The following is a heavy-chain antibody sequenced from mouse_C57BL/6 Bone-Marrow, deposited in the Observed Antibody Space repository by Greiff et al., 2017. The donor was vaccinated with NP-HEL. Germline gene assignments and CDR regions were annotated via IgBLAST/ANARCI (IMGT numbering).Heavy chain of an antibody. J-gene: IGHJ2*01. Sequence: VKLQESGPGLVQPSQSLSITCTVSGFSLTSYGVHWVRQSPGKGLEWLGVIWSGGSTDYNAAFISRLSISKDNSKSQVFFKMNSLQADDTAIYYCARNEGPYYYGSSHYFDYWGQGTTLTVSS. D-gene: IGHD1-1*01. V-gene: IGHV2-2*01. CDR3: ARNEGPYYYGSSHYFDY. CDR1: GFSLTSYG. CDR2: IWSGGST.